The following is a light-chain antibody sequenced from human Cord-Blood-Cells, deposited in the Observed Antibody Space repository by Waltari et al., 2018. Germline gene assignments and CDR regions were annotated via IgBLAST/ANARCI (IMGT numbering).Light chain of an antibody. CDR3: QQYNNWYT. CDR1: QSVSSN. Sequence: EIVMTQSPATLSGSQGERATLSCRASQSVSSNLAWYQQKPGQAPRLLIYGASTRATGIPARFSGSGSGTEFTLTISSLQSEDFAVYYCQQYNNWYTFGQGTKLEIK. CDR2: GAS. J-gene: IGKJ2*01. V-gene: IGKV3D-15*01.